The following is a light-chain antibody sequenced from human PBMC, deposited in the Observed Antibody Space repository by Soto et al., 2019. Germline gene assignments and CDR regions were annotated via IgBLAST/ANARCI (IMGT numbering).Light chain of an antibody. J-gene: IGLJ1*01. CDR3: SSYTSSSTSGIEV. V-gene: IGLV2-14*01. Sequence: QSVLTQPASVSGSPGQSIIISCTGTSSDVNDYNFVSWYQQHPGKAPKLMIYEVSYRPSGVSNRFSGSKSGNTASLTISGLQAEDEADYYCSSYTSSSTSGIEVFGSGTKGTVL. CDR2: EVS. CDR1: SSDVNDYNF.